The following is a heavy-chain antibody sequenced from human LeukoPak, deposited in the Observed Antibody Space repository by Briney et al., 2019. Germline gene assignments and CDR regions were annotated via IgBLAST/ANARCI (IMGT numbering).Heavy chain of an antibody. Sequence: ASVKVSCKASGYTFTSYDINWVRQATGQGLEWMGWMNPNSGNTGYAQKFQGRATMTRNTSISTAYMELSSLRSEDTAVYYCARVSDYYAGFDPWGQGTLVTVSS. CDR3: ARVSDYYAGFDP. CDR1: GYTFTSYD. D-gene: IGHD3-10*01. V-gene: IGHV1-8*01. J-gene: IGHJ5*02. CDR2: MNPNSGNT.